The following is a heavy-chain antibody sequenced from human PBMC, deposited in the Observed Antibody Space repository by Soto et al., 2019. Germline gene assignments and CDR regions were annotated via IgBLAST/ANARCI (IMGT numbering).Heavy chain of an antibody. CDR3: ARGVGSSPPRY. Sequence: SETLSLSCTISGGSISVYCWSWIRQPPGQALEWIGYIYDSGSPYCNPSLRSRVIISAVTSNTQSSRKLTSATAADTAVYYCARGVGSSPPRYWGRGTLVTVSS. J-gene: IGHJ4*02. CDR2: IYDSGSP. D-gene: IGHD1-26*01. CDR1: GGSISVYC. V-gene: IGHV4-59*01.